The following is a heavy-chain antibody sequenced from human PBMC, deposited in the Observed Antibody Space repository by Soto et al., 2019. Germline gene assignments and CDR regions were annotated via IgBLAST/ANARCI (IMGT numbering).Heavy chain of an antibody. D-gene: IGHD2-15*01. V-gene: IGHV1-18*01. CDR2: ISAYSGNT. Sequence: QVQLVQSGGEVKKPGAAVKVSCKASGYTFTTFGIGWVRQAPGQGLEWMGWISAYSGNTEYPEKLQGRVNMTIDTSTSTTYMELRSLRSYDTAVYYCARAFCSGGSGYLNYWGEGALFTVSS. CDR3: ARAFCSGGSGYLNY. CDR1: GYTFTTFG. J-gene: IGHJ4*02.